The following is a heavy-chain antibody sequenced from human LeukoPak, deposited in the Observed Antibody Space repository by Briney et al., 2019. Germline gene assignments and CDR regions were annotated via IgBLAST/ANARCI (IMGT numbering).Heavy chain of an antibody. CDR3: ARVYGDSTGVDY. CDR2: IYTSGST. V-gene: IGHV4-61*02. D-gene: IGHD4-17*01. CDR1: GGSISSGSYY. J-gene: IGHJ4*02. Sequence: PSQTLSLPCTVSGGSISSGSYYWSWIRQPAGKGLEWIGRIYTSGSTNYNPSLKSRVTISVDTSKNQFSLKLSSVTAADTAVYYCARVYGDSTGVDYWGQGTLVTVSS.